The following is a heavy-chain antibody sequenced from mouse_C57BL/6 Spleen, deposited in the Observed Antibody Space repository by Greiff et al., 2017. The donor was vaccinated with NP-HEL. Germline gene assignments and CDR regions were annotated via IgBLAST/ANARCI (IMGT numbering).Heavy chain of an antibody. CDR1: GFTFSDYG. D-gene: IGHD2-3*01. J-gene: IGHJ1*03. CDR2: ISSGSSTI. V-gene: IGHV5-17*01. CDR3: ARRWLEAYGYFDV. Sequence: EVKLMESGGGLVKPGGSLKLSCAASGFTFSDYGMHWVRQAPEKGLEWVAYISSGSSTIYYADTVKGRFTISRDNAKNTLFLQMTSLRSGDTAMYYCARRWLEAYGYFDVWGTGTTVTVSS.